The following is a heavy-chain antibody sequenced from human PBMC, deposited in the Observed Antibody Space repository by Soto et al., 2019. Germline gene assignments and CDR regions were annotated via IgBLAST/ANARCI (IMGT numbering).Heavy chain of an antibody. CDR2: ISAYNGNT. CDR3: VRDLGYSGYDRYYYYGMDV. Sequence: ASVKVSCKTSGYSFTHYGISWVRQAPGQGLEWMGWISAYNGNTNYAQKFQGRVTITTDTSTSTAYMELSSLRSEDTAVYYCVRDLGYSGYDRYYYYGMDVWGQGTTVTVSS. D-gene: IGHD5-12*01. CDR1: GYSFTHYG. V-gene: IGHV1-18*01. J-gene: IGHJ6*02.